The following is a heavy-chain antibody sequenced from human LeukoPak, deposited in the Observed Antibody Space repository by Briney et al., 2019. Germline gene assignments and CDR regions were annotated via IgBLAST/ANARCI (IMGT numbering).Heavy chain of an antibody. D-gene: IGHD2-2*01. CDR2: INPNSGDT. Sequence: ASVKVSCKTSGYTFTGYYLQWVRQAPGQGLEWMGWINPNSGDTNHAQKFQGRVTMTRDTSISTAFMELSRLRSDDTAVYYCAREVEDIVVVPAAIPALPRARPYNWFDPRGQGTLVTVSS. V-gene: IGHV1-2*02. J-gene: IGHJ5*02. CDR3: AREVEDIVVVPAAIPALPRARPYNWFDP. CDR1: GYTFTGYY.